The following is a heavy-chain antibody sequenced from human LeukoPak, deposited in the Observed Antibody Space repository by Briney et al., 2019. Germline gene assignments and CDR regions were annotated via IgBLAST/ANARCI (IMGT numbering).Heavy chain of an antibody. Sequence: TGGSLRLSCAVSGFAFSSLAMHWVRQAPGKGLEWVAFISYDGNNQYYADSVKGRFTISRDNSKNTLYLQMNSLRAEDTAVYYCARGDVYFDYWGQGTLVTVSS. V-gene: IGHV3-30-3*01. D-gene: IGHD2-21*02. CDR1: GFAFSSLA. CDR3: ARGDVYFDY. CDR2: ISYDGNNQ. J-gene: IGHJ4*02.